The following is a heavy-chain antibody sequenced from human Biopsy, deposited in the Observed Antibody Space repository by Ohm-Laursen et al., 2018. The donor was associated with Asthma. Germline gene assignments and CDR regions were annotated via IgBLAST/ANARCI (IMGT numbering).Heavy chain of an antibody. V-gene: IGHV1-69*13. CDR1: GGTLNTYA. CDR2: INSVFGTT. D-gene: IGHD2-15*01. Sequence: SVKASCKSLGGTLNTYAIGWVRQAPGKGLERMGGINSVFGTTTYPQKFQARVTITADDSTSTVYMELSSLRSEDTAVYYCARKAGSCVSRSCYSLDFWGQGTLVTVSS. J-gene: IGHJ4*02. CDR3: ARKAGSCVSRSCYSLDF.